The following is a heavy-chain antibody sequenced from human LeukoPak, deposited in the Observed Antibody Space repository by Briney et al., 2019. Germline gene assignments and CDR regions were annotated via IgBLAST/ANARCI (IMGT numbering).Heavy chain of an antibody. CDR1: GFTVNSNY. D-gene: IGHD5-12*01. CDR3: ARGFGGYSHDY. CDR2: IYSGYST. Sequence: PGGSLRLSCAASGFTVNSNYMSWVRQAPGRGLEWVSVIYSGYSTNYAESVKGRFTISRDNSKNTLYLQMNSLRAEDTAVYYCARGFGGYSHDYWGQGTLVTVSS. V-gene: IGHV3-53*01. J-gene: IGHJ4*02.